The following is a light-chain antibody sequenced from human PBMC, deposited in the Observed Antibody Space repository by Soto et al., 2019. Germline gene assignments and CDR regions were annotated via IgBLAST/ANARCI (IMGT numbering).Light chain of an antibody. J-gene: IGKJ2*01. Sequence: EVVLTQSPGTLSLSPGDRATVSCRASQTVHSSFFAWYQQKGGQAPRLLIYGTSNRAAGIPDRFSGHGSGTDFTLTIDGLEPEDFAMYFCQQHVGSPPYTCGRGTRVEI. CDR2: GTS. V-gene: IGKV3-20*01. CDR1: QTVHSSF. CDR3: QQHVGSPPYT.